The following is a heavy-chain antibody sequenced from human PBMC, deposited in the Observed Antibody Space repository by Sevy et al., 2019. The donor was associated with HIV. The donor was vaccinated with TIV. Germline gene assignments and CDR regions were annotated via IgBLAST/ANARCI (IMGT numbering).Heavy chain of an antibody. Sequence: ASVKVSCKASGYTFTSYGISWVRQAPGQGLEWMGWISAYNGNTNYAQKLQGRVTMTTDTSTSTAYMELRGLRSDDTAVYYCAGDSVAAAAGTGRGRDWGQGTLVTVSS. CDR3: AGDSVAAAAGTGRGRD. CDR2: ISAYNGNT. J-gene: IGHJ4*02. CDR1: GYTFTSYG. V-gene: IGHV1-18*04. D-gene: IGHD6-13*01.